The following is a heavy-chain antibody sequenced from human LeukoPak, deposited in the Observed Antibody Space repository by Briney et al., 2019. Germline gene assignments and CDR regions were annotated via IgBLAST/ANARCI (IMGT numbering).Heavy chain of an antibody. J-gene: IGHJ4*02. V-gene: IGHV1-18*01. D-gene: IGHD7-27*01. CDR1: GYTFTSYG. Sequence: ASVKVSCKASGYTFTSYGISWVRQAPGQGLEWMGWIGAYNGNTNYAQKLQGRVTMTTDTSTSTAYMELRSLISDDTAVYYCARDRPRRGPGDHDYWGQGTLVTVSS. CDR2: IGAYNGNT. CDR3: ARDRPRRGPGDHDY.